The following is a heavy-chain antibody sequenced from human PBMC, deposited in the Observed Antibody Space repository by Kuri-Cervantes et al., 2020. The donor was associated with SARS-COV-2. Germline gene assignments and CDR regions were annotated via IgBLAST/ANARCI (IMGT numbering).Heavy chain of an antibody. J-gene: IGHJ5*02. CDR2: IYYSGST. CDR3: ARGTRTSGWYVGNWFDP. D-gene: IGHD6-19*01. CDR1: GGSISSYY. Sequence: GSLRLSCTVSGGSISSYYWSWIRQPPGKGLEWIGYIYYSGSTNYNPSLKSRVTISVDTSKNQFSLKLSSVTAADTAVYYCARGTRTSGWYVGNWFDPWGQGTLVTVSS. V-gene: IGHV4-59*01.